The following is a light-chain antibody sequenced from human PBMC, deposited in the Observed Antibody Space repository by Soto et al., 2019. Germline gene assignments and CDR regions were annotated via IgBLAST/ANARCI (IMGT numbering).Light chain of an antibody. CDR2: GAS. V-gene: IGKV3-20*01. CDR3: KQYVTSPWA. CDR1: QSVSSSF. Sequence: EGVLTQSPRTLSFSPGERPTLSCRGSQSVSSSFLAWYQQKPGQAPRLLIYGASNRATGIPDRFSGSGSGTDFTLTISRLEPEDFAVYYCKQYVTSPWAFGQGTKVDIK. J-gene: IGKJ1*01.